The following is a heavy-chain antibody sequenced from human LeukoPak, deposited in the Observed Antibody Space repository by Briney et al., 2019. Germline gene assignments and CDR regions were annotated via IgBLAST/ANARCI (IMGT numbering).Heavy chain of an antibody. J-gene: IGHJ4*02. CDR2: IKSKTDGGTT. CDR1: GFPFSNAW. CDR3: TTSELGISTGY. V-gene: IGHV3-15*01. Sequence: GGSLRLSCAASGFPFSNAWMSWVRQAPGKGLEWVGRIKSKTDGGTTDYAAPVKGRFTISRDDSKNTPYLQMNSLKTEDTAVYYCTTSELGISTGYWGQGTLVTVSS. D-gene: IGHD7-27*01.